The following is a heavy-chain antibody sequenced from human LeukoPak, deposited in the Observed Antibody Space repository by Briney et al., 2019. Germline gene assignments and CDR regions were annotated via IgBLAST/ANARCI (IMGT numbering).Heavy chain of an antibody. D-gene: IGHD3-10*01. CDR1: GGSFSGYY. Sequence: SETLSLTCAVYGGSFSGYYWSWIRQPPGKGLEWIGEINHSGSTNYNPSLKSRVTISVDTSKNQFSLKLSSVTAADTAVYYCARAHYGSGRGRFDYWGQGTLVTVSS. V-gene: IGHV4-34*01. CDR2: INHSGST. J-gene: IGHJ4*02. CDR3: ARAHYGSGRGRFDY.